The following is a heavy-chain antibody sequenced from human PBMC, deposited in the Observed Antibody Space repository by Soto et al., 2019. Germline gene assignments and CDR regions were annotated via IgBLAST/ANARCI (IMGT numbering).Heavy chain of an antibody. Sequence: PSETLSLTCAVYGGSFSGYYLSWIRQPPGKGLEWIGEINHSGSTNYNPSLKSRVTISVDTSKNQFSLKLSSVTAADTAVYYCARESWTIRGAGRFDPWGQGTLVTVSS. CDR1: GGSFSGYY. D-gene: IGHD3-10*01. CDR2: INHSGST. CDR3: ARESWTIRGAGRFDP. V-gene: IGHV4-34*01. J-gene: IGHJ5*02.